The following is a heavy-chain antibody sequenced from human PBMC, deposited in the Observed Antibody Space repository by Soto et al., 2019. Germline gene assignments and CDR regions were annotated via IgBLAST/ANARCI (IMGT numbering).Heavy chain of an antibody. Sequence: SETLSLTCTVSGDSIISSDFYWGWVRQPPGKGLEWIGSIFYLGSSYYNPSLKSRVTMSVDTSKNQFSLKLSSVTAADTAVYYCARAHSSSWLNYYYYYGMDVWGQGTTVT. V-gene: IGHV4-39*01. CDR1: GDSIISSDFY. CDR3: ARAHSSSWLNYYYYYGMDV. D-gene: IGHD6-13*01. CDR2: IFYLGSS. J-gene: IGHJ6*02.